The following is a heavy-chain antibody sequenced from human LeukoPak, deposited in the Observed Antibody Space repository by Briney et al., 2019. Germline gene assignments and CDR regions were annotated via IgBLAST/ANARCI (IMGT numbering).Heavy chain of an antibody. CDR2: IYYSGST. Sequence: PSETLSLTCTVSGGSISSYYWSWIRQPPGKGLEWIGYIYYSGSTNYNPSLKSRVTISVDTSQNQFSLKLSSVTAADTAVYYCARVAIISTSDYYYGMDVWGQGTTVTVSS. CDR3: ARVAIISTSDYYYGMDV. D-gene: IGHD3-9*01. CDR1: GGSISSYY. J-gene: IGHJ6*02. V-gene: IGHV4-59*01.